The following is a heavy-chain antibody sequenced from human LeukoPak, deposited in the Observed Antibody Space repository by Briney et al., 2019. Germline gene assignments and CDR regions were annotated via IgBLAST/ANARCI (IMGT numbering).Heavy chain of an antibody. Sequence: SETLSLTCTVSGGSISSYYWSWIRQPPGKGLEWIGYIYYSGSTNYNPSLKGRVTISVDTSKNQFSLKLSSVTAADTAVYYCARGNGWYGDYYFDYWGQGTLVTVSS. V-gene: IGHV4-59*01. CDR1: GGSISSYY. CDR3: ARGNGWYGDYYFDY. J-gene: IGHJ4*02. D-gene: IGHD6-19*01. CDR2: IYYSGST.